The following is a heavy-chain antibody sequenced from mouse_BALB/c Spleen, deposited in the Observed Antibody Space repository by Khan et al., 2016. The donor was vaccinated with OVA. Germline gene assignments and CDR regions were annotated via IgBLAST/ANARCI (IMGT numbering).Heavy chain of an antibody. J-gene: IGHJ4*01. CDR2: IAPGSGST. Sequence: DLVKPGASVKLSCKASGYTFTSYWINWIKQRPGQGLEWIGRIAPGSGSTPYNEMFKGTATLTVDTSSSTAYIQLSSLSSEDAAAYFCAGSNYSGSCLYAMASWGPGTSVTVSA. CDR3: AGSNYSGSCLYAMAS. D-gene: IGHD1-1*01. V-gene: IGHV1S41*01. CDR1: GYTFTSYW.